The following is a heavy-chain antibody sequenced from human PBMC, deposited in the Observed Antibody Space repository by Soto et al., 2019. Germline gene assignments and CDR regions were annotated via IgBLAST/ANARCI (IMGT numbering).Heavy chain of an antibody. D-gene: IGHD2-15*01. V-gene: IGHV4-31*03. CDR2: IYYSGST. CDR3: AREPKGYCSGGSCYSSAFDI. J-gene: IGHJ3*02. Sequence: SETLFLTCTVSGGSISSGGYYWSWIRQHPGKGLEWIGYIYYSGSTYYNPSLKSRVTISVDTSKNQFSLKLSSVTAADTAVYYCAREPKGYCSGGSCYSSAFDIWGQGTMVTVSS. CDR1: GGSISSGGYY.